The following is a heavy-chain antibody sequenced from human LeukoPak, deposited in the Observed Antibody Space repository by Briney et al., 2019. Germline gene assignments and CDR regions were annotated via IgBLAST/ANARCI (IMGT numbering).Heavy chain of an antibody. V-gene: IGHV4-39*07. J-gene: IGHJ5*02. Sequence: PSETLSLTCTVSGGSISSSSYYWGWIRQPPGKGLEWIGSIYYSGSTYYNPSLKSRVTISVDTSKNQFSLKLSSVTAADTAVYYCARVSAGLWFGEFRGGFDPWGQGTLVTVSS. CDR3: ARVSAGLWFGEFRGGFDP. CDR2: IYYSGST. D-gene: IGHD3-10*01. CDR1: GGSISSSSYY.